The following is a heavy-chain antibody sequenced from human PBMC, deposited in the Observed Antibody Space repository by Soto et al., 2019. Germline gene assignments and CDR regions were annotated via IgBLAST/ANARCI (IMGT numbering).Heavy chain of an antibody. V-gene: IGHV1-8*01. CDR3: ARDERRTYNWFDP. J-gene: IGHJ5*02. CDR1: GYTFTTYD. CDR2: LNPKSGMT. D-gene: IGHD6-25*01. Sequence: ASVKVSCKASGYTFTTYDFNWVRHAPGQGLEWMGWLNPKSGMTGSAQKFQGRVTMTRDSSISTVYMELSSLRSEDTAVYYCARDERRTYNWFDPWGQGTLVTVAS.